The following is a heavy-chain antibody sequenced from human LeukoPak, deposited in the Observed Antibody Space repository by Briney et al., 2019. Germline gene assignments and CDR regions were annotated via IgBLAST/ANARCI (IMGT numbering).Heavy chain of an antibody. J-gene: IGHJ5*02. Sequence: SSETLSLTCTVSGGSISSGSYYWSWIRQPAGKGLGWIGRIYTSGSTTYNPSLKSRVTISVDTSKNQFSLKLSSVTAADTAVYYCARLDHSSGWYEGSCFDPWGQGTLVTVSS. D-gene: IGHD6-19*01. CDR1: GGSISSGSYY. CDR3: ARLDHSSGWYEGSCFDP. CDR2: IYTSGST. V-gene: IGHV4-61*02.